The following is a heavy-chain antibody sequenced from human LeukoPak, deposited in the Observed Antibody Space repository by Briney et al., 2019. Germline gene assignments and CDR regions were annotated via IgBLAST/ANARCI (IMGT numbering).Heavy chain of an antibody. CDR3: AREDTAMVTGFDY. CDR2: IWYDGSNK. V-gene: IGHV3-33*01. D-gene: IGHD5-18*01. J-gene: IGHJ4*02. Sequence: PGGSLRLSCAASGFTFSSYGMHWVRQAPGKGLEWVAVIWYDGSNKYYADSVKGRFTISRDNSKNTLYLQMNSLRAEDTAVYYCAREDTAMVTGFDYWGRGTLVTVSS. CDR1: GFTFSSYG.